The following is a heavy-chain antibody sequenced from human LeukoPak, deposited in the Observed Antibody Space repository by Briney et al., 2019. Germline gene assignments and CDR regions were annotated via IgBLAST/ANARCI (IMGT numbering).Heavy chain of an antibody. CDR3: GRGAGGSYYLDY. CDR1: GFTFSRNA. J-gene: IGHJ4*02. Sequence: GGSLRLSCAASGFTFSRNAMSWVRQAPGKGLEWVSAISGSGGTTYYADSVKGRFTISRDNAKNTLYLQMNSLRDEDTAVYYCGRGAGGSYYLDYWGQGALVTVSS. D-gene: IGHD1-26*01. CDR2: ISGSGGTT. V-gene: IGHV3-23*01.